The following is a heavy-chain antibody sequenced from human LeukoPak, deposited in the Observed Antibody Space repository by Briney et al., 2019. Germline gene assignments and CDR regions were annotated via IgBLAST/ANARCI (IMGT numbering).Heavy chain of an antibody. D-gene: IGHD3-22*01. CDR2: ISSSSSTI. CDR1: GFTFSSYS. CDR3: ARDPPYYYDSSGQVDY. V-gene: IGHV3-48*01. J-gene: IGHJ4*02. Sequence: PGGSLRLSCAASGFTFSSYSMNWVRQAPGKGLEWVSYISSSSSTIYYADSVKGRFTISRDNAKNSLYLQMNSLRAEGTAVYYCARDPPYYYDSSGQVDYWGQGTLVTVSS.